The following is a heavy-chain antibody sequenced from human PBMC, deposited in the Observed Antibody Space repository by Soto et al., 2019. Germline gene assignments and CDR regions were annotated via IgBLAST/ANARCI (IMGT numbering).Heavy chain of an antibody. Sequence: PSETLSLTCTVSGGSVSSGGYYWSWIRQPPGKGLEWIGYIYYSGSTNYNPSLKSRVTISVDTSKNQFSLKLSSVTAADTAVYYCARRKVDCTNGVCYSFDYWGQGTLVTVSS. V-gene: IGHV4-61*08. D-gene: IGHD2-8*01. CDR1: GGSVSSGGYY. CDR2: IYYSGST. CDR3: ARRKVDCTNGVCYSFDY. J-gene: IGHJ4*02.